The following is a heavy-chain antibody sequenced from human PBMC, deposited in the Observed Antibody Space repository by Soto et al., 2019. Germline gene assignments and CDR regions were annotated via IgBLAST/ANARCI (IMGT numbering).Heavy chain of an antibody. V-gene: IGHV3-15*01. CDR1: GFTFSNAW. Sequence: GGSLRLSCAASGFTFSNAWMSWVRQAPGKGLEWVGRIKSKTDGGTTDYAAPVKGRFTISRDDSKNTLYLQMNSLKTEDTAVYYCSTKYNWNAHPGYYGMDVWGQGTTVTVSS. CDR2: IKSKTDGGTT. CDR3: STKYNWNAHPGYYGMDV. J-gene: IGHJ6*02. D-gene: IGHD1-1*01.